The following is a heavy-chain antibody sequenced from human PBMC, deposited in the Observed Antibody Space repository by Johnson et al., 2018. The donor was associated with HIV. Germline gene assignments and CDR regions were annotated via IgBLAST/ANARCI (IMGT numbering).Heavy chain of an antibody. CDR1: GFTFSTYW. CDR3: AKSPGKDHGGNSGAFDI. D-gene: IGHD4-23*01. Sequence: VQLVESGGGLVQPGGSLRLSCAASGFTFSTYWMNWVRQAPGKGLEWVANIKQDGSEKHYVDSVKGRFTISRDNAKNTLYLQMNSLRAEDTAVYYCAKSPGKDHGGNSGAFDIWGLGTMVTVSS. V-gene: IGHV3-7*01. J-gene: IGHJ3*02. CDR2: IKQDGSEK.